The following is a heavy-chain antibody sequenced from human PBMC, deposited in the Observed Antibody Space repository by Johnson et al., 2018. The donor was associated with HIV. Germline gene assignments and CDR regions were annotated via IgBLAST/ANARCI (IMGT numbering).Heavy chain of an antibody. J-gene: IGHJ3*02. CDR3: AKCDGGDCYYDAFDI. CDR2: IYSGGNA. Sequence: VQLVESGGGLIQPGGSLRLSCAASGFSVTTDYMNWVRQAPGKGLEWVSLIYSGGNADYADSVKGRFTISRDNSKNTLYLQMNSLRAEDTAVYYCAKCDGGDCYYDAFDIWGQGTMVTVSP. D-gene: IGHD2-21*02. V-gene: IGHV3-53*01. CDR1: GFSVTTDY.